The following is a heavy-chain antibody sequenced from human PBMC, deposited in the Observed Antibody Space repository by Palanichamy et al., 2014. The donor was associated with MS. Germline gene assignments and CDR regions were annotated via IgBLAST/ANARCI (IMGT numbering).Heavy chain of an antibody. V-gene: IGHV4-34*01. CDR1: GGSFTDYY. Sequence: QVQLQQWGAGLLKPSETLSLTCAVYGGSFTDYYWSWIRQPPGKGLQWIGEINHSGDTNSNTSLKSRVTISVDTSKNQFSLKLSSVTAADTAVYYCASFAGYRSGWFRGQAWGHGTRVIVTS. CDR2: INHSGDT. J-gene: IGHJ5*01. CDR3: ASFAGYRSGWFRGQA. D-gene: IGHD6-19*01.